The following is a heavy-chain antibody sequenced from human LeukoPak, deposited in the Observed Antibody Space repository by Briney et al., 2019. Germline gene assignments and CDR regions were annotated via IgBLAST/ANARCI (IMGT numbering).Heavy chain of an antibody. Sequence: ASVKVSCKASGYTFTSYGISWVRQAPGQGLEWMGWISAYNGNTNYAQKLQGRVTMTTDTSTSAAYMELRSLRSDDTAVYYCARDRLPYCSGGSCSLGYWGQGTLVTVSS. D-gene: IGHD2-15*01. V-gene: IGHV1-18*01. J-gene: IGHJ4*02. CDR1: GYTFTSYG. CDR3: ARDRLPYCSGGSCSLGY. CDR2: ISAYNGNT.